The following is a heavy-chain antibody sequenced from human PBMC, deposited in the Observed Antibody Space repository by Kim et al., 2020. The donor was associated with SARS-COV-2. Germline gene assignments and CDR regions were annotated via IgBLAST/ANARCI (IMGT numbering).Heavy chain of an antibody. CDR3: ARHTNPGWFGESCDY. CDR1: GYSFTSYW. CDR2: IDPSDSYT. V-gene: IGHV5-10-1*01. J-gene: IGHJ4*02. Sequence: GESLKISCQGSGYSFTSYWISWVRQMPGKGLEWMGRIDPSDSYTNYSPSFQGHVTISADKSISTAYLQWSSLKASDTAMYYCARHTNPGWFGESCDYWGQGTLVTVSS. D-gene: IGHD3-10*01.